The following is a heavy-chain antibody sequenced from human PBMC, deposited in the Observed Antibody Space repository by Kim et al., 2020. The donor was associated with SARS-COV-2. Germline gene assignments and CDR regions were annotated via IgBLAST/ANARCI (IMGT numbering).Heavy chain of an antibody. CDR3: ARAGVGPPSGYASYYYYYGMDV. D-gene: IGHD5-12*01. CDR1: GGSISSGSYY. Sequence: SETLSLTCNVSGGSISSGSYYWSWIRQPAGKGLEWIGRIYTSGSTNYNPSLKSRVTISVDTSKNQFSLKLSSVTAADTAVYYCARAGVGPPSGYASYYYYYGMDVWGQGTTVTVSS. J-gene: IGHJ6*02. V-gene: IGHV4-61*02. CDR2: IYTSGST.